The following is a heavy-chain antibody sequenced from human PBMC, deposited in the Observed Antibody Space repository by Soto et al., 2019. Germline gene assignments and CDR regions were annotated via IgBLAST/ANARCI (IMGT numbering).Heavy chain of an antibody. CDR2: ISYDGSNQ. D-gene: IGHD3-22*01. Sequence: QVQLVESGGGVVQPGRSLRLSCAASGFTFSSYGMHWVRQAPGKGLEWVAVISYDGSNQYYGDTVKGRFTISRDNSKNTLYLKINGLRAEDTAVYYCAGYDSSGPPYGGRGTLVTVSS. V-gene: IGHV3-33*01. CDR3: AGYDSSGPPY. J-gene: IGHJ4*02. CDR1: GFTFSSYG.